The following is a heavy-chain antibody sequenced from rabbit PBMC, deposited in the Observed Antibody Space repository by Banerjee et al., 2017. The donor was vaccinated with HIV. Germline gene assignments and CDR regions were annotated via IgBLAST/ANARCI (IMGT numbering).Heavy chain of an antibody. CDR2: IDTGKGST. V-gene: IGHV1S7*01. Sequence: QLKETGGGLVQPGGSLTLSCKASGFDFSSYYMSWVRQAPGKGLEWIGIIDTGKGSTDYASWVNGRFTISRDNAQPTVDLQMNSLTAADTATYFCARALYAGYAGYGYAPYYYGMDLWGPGTLV. CDR3: ARALYAGYAGYGYAPYYYGMDL. D-gene: IGHD6-1*01. J-gene: IGHJ6*01. CDR1: GFDFSSYY.